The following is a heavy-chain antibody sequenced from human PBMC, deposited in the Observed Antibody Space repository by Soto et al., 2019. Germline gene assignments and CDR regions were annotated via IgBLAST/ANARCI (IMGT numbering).Heavy chain of an antibody. D-gene: IGHD6-13*01. CDR2: IYHSGST. CDR1: GGSISSSNW. J-gene: IGHJ6*02. CDR3: ARVGVAAADYYYYGMDV. V-gene: IGHV4-4*02. Sequence: SETLSLTCAVSGGSISSSNWWSWVRQPPGKGLEWIGEIYHSGSTNYNPSLKSRVTISVDKSKNQFSLKLSSVTAADTAVYYCARVGVAAADYYYYGMDVWGQGTTVTVSS.